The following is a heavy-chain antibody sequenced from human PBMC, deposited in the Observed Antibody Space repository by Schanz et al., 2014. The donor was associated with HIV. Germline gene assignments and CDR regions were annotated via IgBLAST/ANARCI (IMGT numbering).Heavy chain of an antibody. V-gene: IGHV3-72*01. Sequence: EVQLLESGGGLEQPGGSLRLSCAASGFIFSDHFMGWVRQAPGKGLEWVARSRVKSDSYATEYAASVKGRFTISRDDSKSIAYLQLNSLRVEDTAIYYCTRVITRWFGEARYASDVWGQGTTVIVSS. CDR3: TRVITRWFGEARYASDV. D-gene: IGHD3-10*01. J-gene: IGHJ6*02. CDR2: SRVKSDSYAT. CDR1: GFIFSDHF.